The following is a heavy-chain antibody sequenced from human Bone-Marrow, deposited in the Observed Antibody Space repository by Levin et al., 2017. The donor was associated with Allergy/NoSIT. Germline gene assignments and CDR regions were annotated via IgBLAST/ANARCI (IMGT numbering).Heavy chain of an antibody. V-gene: IGHV3-48*03. Sequence: GGSLRLSCEASGFTFSNYEMNWVRQAPGKGLEWVSYISVRGNNIYYADSVKGRFTVSRDNAKNSLYLQMSSLRADDTAVYYCARDNVRGIIPYFFDYWGQGTLVTVSS. D-gene: IGHD3-10*01. CDR1: GFTFSNYE. J-gene: IGHJ4*02. CDR3: ARDNVRGIIPYFFDY. CDR2: ISVRGNNI.